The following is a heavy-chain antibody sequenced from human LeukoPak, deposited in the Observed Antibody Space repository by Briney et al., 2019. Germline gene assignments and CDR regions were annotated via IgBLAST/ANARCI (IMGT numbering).Heavy chain of an antibody. CDR1: GFLFDDYA. J-gene: IGHJ4*02. CDR2: ISGNSGSI. CDR3: AKGSPLYYYGSGPNFDY. D-gene: IGHD3-10*01. Sequence: GRSLRLSCAASGFLFDDYAMHWVRQAPGKGLEWVSGISGNSGSICYADSVKGRFTISRDNDKNSLYLQMNSLRAEDTALYYCAKGSPLYYYGSGPNFDYWGQGTLVTVSS. V-gene: IGHV3-9*01.